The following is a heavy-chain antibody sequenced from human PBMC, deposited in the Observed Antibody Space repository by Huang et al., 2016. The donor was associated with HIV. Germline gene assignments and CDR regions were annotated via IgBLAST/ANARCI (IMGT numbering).Heavy chain of an antibody. J-gene: IGHJ6*03. Sequence: QVRLEQWGEGVVKPSDTLSLTCAVYGASFTTYFWSWIRQSPVKGLQGIGEIKPGGPSNYNPVLQSRVIRSVDTPKNQFSLSLRDMTAADAAIYYCARLPTPSYYDTWSLSPVEEDFFYFNMDLWGRGTPVIVSS. CDR3: ARLPTPSYYDTWSLSPVEEDFFYFNMDL. D-gene: IGHD3-3*01. V-gene: IGHV4-34*02. CDR1: GASFTTYF. CDR2: IKPGGPS.